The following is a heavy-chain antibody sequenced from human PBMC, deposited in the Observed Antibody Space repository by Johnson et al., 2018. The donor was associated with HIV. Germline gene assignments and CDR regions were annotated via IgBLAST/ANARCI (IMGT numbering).Heavy chain of an antibody. CDR3: ARGKGAAAGLDAFDI. J-gene: IGHJ3*02. CDR1: RFIFDDHA. CDR2: FNWNRGSI. V-gene: IGHV3-9*01. D-gene: IGHD6-13*01. Sequence: VQLVESGGGLAQPGRSLRPSCAASRFIFDDHAMYWVRQSPGKGLEWVSSFNWNRGSIGYADSVKGRFTISRDNAKNSLFLQMNSLRAEDTALYFCARGKGAAAGLDAFDIWGQGIMVTVSS.